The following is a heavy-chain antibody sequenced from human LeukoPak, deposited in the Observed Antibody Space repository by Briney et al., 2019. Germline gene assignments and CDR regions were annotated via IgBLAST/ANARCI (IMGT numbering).Heavy chain of an antibody. J-gene: IGHJ4*02. Sequence: GGSLRLSCAASGFTFSNYWMHWVRQAPGKGLVWVSHINSDESSTSYADSVKGRFTISRDNAKNTLYLQMNSLRAEDTAVYYCARARTMVLRYFDHWGQGTLVIVSS. V-gene: IGHV3-74*01. CDR3: ARARTMVLRYFDH. D-gene: IGHD4/OR15-4a*01. CDR2: INSDESST. CDR1: GFTFSNYW.